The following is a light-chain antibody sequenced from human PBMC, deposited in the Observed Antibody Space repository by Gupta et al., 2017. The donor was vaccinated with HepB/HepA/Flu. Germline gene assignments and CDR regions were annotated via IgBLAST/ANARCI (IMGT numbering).Light chain of an antibody. CDR3: QAWETSTAI. Sequence: SYELTQPPSVSVSPGQTATITCSGDKLVEKYPCWYHQRPGQSPVLVIYQNDKRPSAIPARFSGSKSGNTATLXIXLTQTVXEGVYFCQAWETSTAIFGGGNKLTVL. J-gene: IGLJ2*01. CDR1: KLVEKY. CDR2: QND. V-gene: IGLV3-1*01.